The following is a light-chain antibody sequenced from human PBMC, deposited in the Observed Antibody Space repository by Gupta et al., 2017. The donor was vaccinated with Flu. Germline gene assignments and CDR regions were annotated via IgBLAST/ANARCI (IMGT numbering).Light chain of an antibody. CDR2: GAS. V-gene: IGKV1-39*01. Sequence: DIQMTQSPSSLSASVGDRVTITCRASQSISNYVHWYQQKPGKAPNLLIYGASSLQSGVPSRFSGSGSGTDFTLTISSLQPEDFATYYCQQGYSTPRTFGQGTKVEIK. CDR1: QSISNY. CDR3: QQGYSTPRT. J-gene: IGKJ1*01.